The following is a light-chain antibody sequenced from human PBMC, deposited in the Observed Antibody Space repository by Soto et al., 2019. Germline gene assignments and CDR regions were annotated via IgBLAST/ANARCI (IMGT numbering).Light chain of an antibody. V-gene: IGKV3-20*01. CDR3: QQYGTSPMYT. CDR2: RSS. Sequence: EIVLTQSPGTLSLSPGERATLSCRASQIVSTTYLAWYQQKPGQAPRLLIYRSSSRAPGIPDRFSGSGSGTDFTLTISRLEPEDFAVYYCQQYGTSPMYTFGQGTKLEI. J-gene: IGKJ2*01. CDR1: QIVSTTY.